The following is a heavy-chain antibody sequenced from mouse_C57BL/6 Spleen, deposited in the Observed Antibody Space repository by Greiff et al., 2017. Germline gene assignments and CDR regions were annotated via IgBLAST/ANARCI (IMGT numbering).Heavy chain of an antibody. V-gene: IGHV5-17*01. J-gene: IGHJ1*03. CDR1: GFTFSDYG. Sequence: EVQLVESGGGLVKPGGSLKLSCAASGFTFSDYGMHWVRQAPEKGLEWVAYISSGSSTIYYADTVKGRFTISRDNAKNTLFLQMTRLRSEDTAMYYCARAHYYGSSYWYFDVWGTGTTVTVSS. D-gene: IGHD1-1*01. CDR3: ARAHYYGSSYWYFDV. CDR2: ISSGSSTI.